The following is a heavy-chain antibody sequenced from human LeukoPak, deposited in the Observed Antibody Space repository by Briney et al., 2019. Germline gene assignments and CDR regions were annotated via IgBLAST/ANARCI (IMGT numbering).Heavy chain of an antibody. D-gene: IGHD1-26*01. V-gene: IGHV3-30*18. Sequence: GRPLRLSCAASGFTFSSYGMHWVRQAPGKGLEWVAVISYDGSNKYYADSVKGRFTISRDNSKNTLYLQMNSLRAEDTAVYYCAKELIVGAGDYWGQGTLVTVSS. J-gene: IGHJ4*02. CDR1: GFTFSSYG. CDR3: AKELIVGAGDY. CDR2: ISYDGSNK.